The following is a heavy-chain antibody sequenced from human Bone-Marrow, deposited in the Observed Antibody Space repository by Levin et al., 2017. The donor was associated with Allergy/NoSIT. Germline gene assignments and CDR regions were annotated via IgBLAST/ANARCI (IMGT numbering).Heavy chain of an antibody. CDR3: ARHYYYYFDV. J-gene: IGHJ6*03. V-gene: IGHV4-4*02. CDR1: GGSVSSDNW. Sequence: SETLSLTCVVSGGSVSSDNWWGWVRQSPGKGLEWISEIHHSGGTNYNPSLKSRVTMSVDKSKNQFSLNLSSVTAADTAVYYCARHYYYYFDVWGKGTTVTVS. CDR2: IHHSGGT.